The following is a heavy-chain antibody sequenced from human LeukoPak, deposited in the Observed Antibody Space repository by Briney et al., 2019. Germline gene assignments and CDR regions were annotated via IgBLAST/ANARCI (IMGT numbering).Heavy chain of an antibody. J-gene: IGHJ4*02. CDR3: AKDQYSYGYFDY. Sequence: GGSLRLSCAASGFTLSSYAMSWVRQAPGKGLEWVSAISGSGGSTYYADSVKGRFTISRDNSKNTLYLQMNSLRAEDTAVYYCAKDQYSYGYFDYWGQGTLVTVSS. V-gene: IGHV3-23*01. CDR2: ISGSGGST. D-gene: IGHD5-18*01. CDR1: GFTLSSYA.